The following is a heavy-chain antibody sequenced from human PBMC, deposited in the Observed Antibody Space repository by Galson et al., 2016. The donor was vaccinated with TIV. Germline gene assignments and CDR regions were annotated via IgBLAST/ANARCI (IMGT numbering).Heavy chain of an antibody. Sequence: SVKVSCKASGYTFTGYFIHWVRQAPGQGLEWMGIINPSGGSTNYAQKFQGRVTMTRVTSTSTVYMELSSLRSEDTAVYYCARDGEVGSSDYDHWGQGTLVSVSS. CDR2: INPSGGST. CDR3: ARDGEVGSSDYDH. V-gene: IGHV1-46*01. J-gene: IGHJ4*02. D-gene: IGHD3-22*01. CDR1: GYTFTGYF.